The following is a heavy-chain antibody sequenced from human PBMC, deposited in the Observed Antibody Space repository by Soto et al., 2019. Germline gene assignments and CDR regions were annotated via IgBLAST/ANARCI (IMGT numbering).Heavy chain of an antibody. CDR3: ARDRVTFGGVIPRNY. CDR1: GYTFTSYG. D-gene: IGHD3-16*02. Sequence: ASVKVSCKASGYTFTSYGISWVRQAPGQGLEWMGWISAYNGNTNYAQKLQGRVTVTTDTSTSTAYMELRSLRSDDTAVYYCARDRVTFGGVIPRNYWGQGTLVTVSS. V-gene: IGHV1-18*04. J-gene: IGHJ4*02. CDR2: ISAYNGNT.